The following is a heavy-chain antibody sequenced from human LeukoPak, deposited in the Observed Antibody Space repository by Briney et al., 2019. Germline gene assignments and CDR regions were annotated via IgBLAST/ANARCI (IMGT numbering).Heavy chain of an antibody. D-gene: IGHD6-13*01. CDR2: IYYSGST. J-gene: IGHJ4*02. Sequence: SETLSLTCTVSGASFSSSTYYWGWIRQPPGKGLEWIGSIYYSGSTYYNPSLKSRVTMSVDTSKNQFSLKLSSVTAADTAVYYCARHAGGISATGTRPFDYWGQGSLVTVSS. CDR3: ARHAGGISATGTRPFDY. CDR1: GASFSSSTYY. V-gene: IGHV4-39*01.